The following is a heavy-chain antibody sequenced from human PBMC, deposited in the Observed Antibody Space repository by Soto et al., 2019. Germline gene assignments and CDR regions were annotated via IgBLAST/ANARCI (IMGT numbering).Heavy chain of an antibody. D-gene: IGHD3-22*01. V-gene: IGHV4-31*03. CDR3: ARVRYYGSSGSGGPFDY. Sequence: SETLSLTCTVSGGSISSDGYYWSWIRQHPGKGLEWIGYIYYSGSTYYNPSLKSRVTISVDTSKNQFSLKLSSVTAADTAVYYCARVRYYGSSGSGGPFDYWGQGTLVTVSS. CDR2: IYYSGST. J-gene: IGHJ4*02. CDR1: GGSISSDGYY.